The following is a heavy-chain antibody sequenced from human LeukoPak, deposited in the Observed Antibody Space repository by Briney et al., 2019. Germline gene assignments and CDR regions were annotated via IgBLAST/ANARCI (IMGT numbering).Heavy chain of an antibody. V-gene: IGHV1-69*13. D-gene: IGHD1-26*01. CDR1: GGTFSSYA. J-gene: IGHJ4*02. Sequence: ASVKVSCKASGGTFSSYAISWVRQAPGQGLEWMGGIIPIFGTANYAQKFQGRVTITADESTSTAYMELSSLRSEDTAVYYCARDGGGVGATPFDYWGQGTLVTVSS. CDR3: ARDGGGVGATPFDY. CDR2: IIPIFGTA.